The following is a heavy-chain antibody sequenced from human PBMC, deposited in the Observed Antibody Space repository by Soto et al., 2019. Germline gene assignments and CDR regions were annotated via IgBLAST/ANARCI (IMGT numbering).Heavy chain of an antibody. CDR2: IIPIFGTA. J-gene: IGHJ3*02. D-gene: IGHD4-17*01. V-gene: IGHV1-69*13. Sequence: SVKVSCKASGGTFSSYAISWVRQAPGQGLEWMGGIIPIFGTANYAQKFQGRVTITADESTSTTYMELRSLRSDDTAVYYCATQVFDYGDNGAFDIWGQGTMVTVSS. CDR3: ATQVFDYGDNGAFDI. CDR1: GGTFSSYA.